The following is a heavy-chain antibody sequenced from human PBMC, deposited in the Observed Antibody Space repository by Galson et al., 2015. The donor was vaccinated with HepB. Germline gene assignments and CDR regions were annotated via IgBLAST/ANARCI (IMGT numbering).Heavy chain of an antibody. CDR1: GYTFTSYY. V-gene: IGHV1-46*01. J-gene: IGHJ6*03. CDR2: INPSGGST. CDR3: ARGPSGYCSSTSCFEDYYYYMDV. D-gene: IGHD2-2*01. Sequence: SVKVSCKASGYTFTSYYMHWVRQAPGQGLEWMGIINPSGGSTSYAQKFQGRVTMTRDTSTSTVYMELSSLRSEDTAVYYCARGPSGYCSSTSCFEDYYYYMDVWGKGTTVTVSS.